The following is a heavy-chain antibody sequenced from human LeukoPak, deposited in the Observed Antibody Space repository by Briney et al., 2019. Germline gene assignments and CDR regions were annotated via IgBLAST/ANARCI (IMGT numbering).Heavy chain of an antibody. CDR1: GFTFRNHW. J-gene: IGHJ4*02. D-gene: IGHD6-6*01. CDR3: ARDQRVTGRPDIDY. CDR2: ISSDGSST. V-gene: IGHV3-74*03. Sequence: SGGSLRLSCAASGFTFRNHWMHWGRQTPGKGLMSVARISSDGSSTTYADSVKGRFTISRDNAKNTLYLQMNNLRAEDTAMYYCARDQRVTGRPDIDYWGQGTLVIVSS.